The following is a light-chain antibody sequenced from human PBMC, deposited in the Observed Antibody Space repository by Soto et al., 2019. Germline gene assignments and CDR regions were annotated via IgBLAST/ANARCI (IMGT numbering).Light chain of an antibody. CDR2: DAS. V-gene: IGKV1-13*02. CDR1: QDIGSA. Sequence: IQLTQSPSSLSASVGDRVTITCRAGQDIGSALAWYQQRPGKAPKLLLYDASNLEAGVPSRFSGSGSGTDFTLTIPSLRPEDFATYDCQQFNGFPLTFGGGTKVQIK. J-gene: IGKJ4*01. CDR3: QQFNGFPLT.